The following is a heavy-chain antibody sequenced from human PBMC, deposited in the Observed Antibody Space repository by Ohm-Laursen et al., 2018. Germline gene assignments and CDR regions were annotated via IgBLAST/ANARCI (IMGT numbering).Heavy chain of an antibody. CDR3: AKDHGYSSGWYSWFDP. D-gene: IGHD6-19*01. V-gene: IGHV3-9*01. Sequence: RSLRLSCAASGFTFDDYAMHWVRQAPGKGLEWVSGISWNSGSIGYADSVKGRFTISRDNAKNSLYLQMNSLRAEDTALYYCAKDHGYSSGWYSWFDPWGQGTLVTVSS. CDR1: GFTFDDYA. J-gene: IGHJ5*02. CDR2: ISWNSGSI.